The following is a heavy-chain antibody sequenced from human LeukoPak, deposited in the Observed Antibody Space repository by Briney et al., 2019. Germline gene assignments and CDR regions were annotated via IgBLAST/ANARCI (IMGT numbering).Heavy chain of an antibody. D-gene: IGHD6-19*01. J-gene: IGHJ4*02. CDR1: GFTFSTYG. Sequence: GRSLRLSCAASGFTFSTYGMHWVRQAPGKGLEWVAVISYDGSNKDYADSVEGRVSISRDNSRNTLYLELNSLRAEDTAVYYCARYNSGYLDYWGQGTLVTVSS. CDR3: ARYNSGYLDY. V-gene: IGHV3-30*03. CDR2: ISYDGSNK.